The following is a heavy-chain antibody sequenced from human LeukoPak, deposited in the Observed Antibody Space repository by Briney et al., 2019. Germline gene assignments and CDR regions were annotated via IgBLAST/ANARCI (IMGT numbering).Heavy chain of an antibody. Sequence: SETLSLTCAVYGGSFSGYYWSWIRQPAGKGLEWIGEINHSGSTNYNPSLKSRVTTSVDTSKNQFSLKLSSVTAADTAVYYCARGKKITVARGVIRNYYYYMDVWGKGTTVTVSS. V-gene: IGHV4-34*01. CDR1: GGSFSGYY. CDR2: INHSGST. J-gene: IGHJ6*03. CDR3: ARGKKITVARGVIRNYYYYMDV. D-gene: IGHD3-10*01.